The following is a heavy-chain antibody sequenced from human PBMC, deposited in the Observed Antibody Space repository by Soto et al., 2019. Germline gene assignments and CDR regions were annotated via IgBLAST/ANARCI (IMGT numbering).Heavy chain of an antibody. CDR2: MNPNSGNT. J-gene: IGHJ3*02. CDR3: ARNYYDSSGYWGPDAFDI. D-gene: IGHD3-22*01. Sequence: VASVKVSCKASGYTFTSYDINWVRQATGQGLEWMGWMNPNSGNTGYAQKFQGRVTMTRNTSISTAYMELSSLRSEDAAVYYCARNYYDSSGYWGPDAFDIWGQGTMVTVSS. CDR1: GYTFTSYD. V-gene: IGHV1-8*01.